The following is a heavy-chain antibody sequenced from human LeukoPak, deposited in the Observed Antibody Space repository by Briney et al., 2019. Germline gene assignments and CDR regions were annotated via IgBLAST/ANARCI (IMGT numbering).Heavy chain of an antibody. Sequence: GASVKVSCKASGYTFTGYYMNWVRQAPGKGLEWVAVISYDGSNKYYADSVKGRFTISRDNSKNTLYLQVNSLRAEDTAVYYCAKTRGRLLLRPVGPTDYWGQGTLVTVSS. CDR1: GYTFTGYY. D-gene: IGHD3-22*01. CDR2: ISYDGSNK. CDR3: AKTRGRLLLRPVGPTDY. V-gene: IGHV3-30*18. J-gene: IGHJ4*02.